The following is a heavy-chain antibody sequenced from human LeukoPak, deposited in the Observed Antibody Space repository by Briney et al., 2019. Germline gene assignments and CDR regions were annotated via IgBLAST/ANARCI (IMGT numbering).Heavy chain of an antibody. CDR3: ARANNSSWHN. J-gene: IGHJ4*02. Sequence: GGSLRLSCATSGFTFSSNWMSWVRHVPGRGLDWVANIKPDGSAQYYAASVKGRFTVSRDNAKNSLYLQMNSLRVEDTAVYYCARANNSSWHNWGQGTLITVSA. CDR1: GFTFSSNW. D-gene: IGHD6-13*01. V-gene: IGHV3-7*01. CDR2: IKPDGSAQ.